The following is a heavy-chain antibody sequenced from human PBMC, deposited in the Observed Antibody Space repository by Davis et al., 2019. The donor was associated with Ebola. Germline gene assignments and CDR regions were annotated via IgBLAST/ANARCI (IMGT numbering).Heavy chain of an antibody. CDR2: ISGNGANT. CDR1: GFAFSTYA. CDR3: AKDRGFNYGSDY. V-gene: IGHV3-23*01. D-gene: IGHD5-18*01. J-gene: IGHJ4*02. Sequence: GESLKISCVASGFAFSTYAMSWVRQAPGKGLEWVAGISGNGANTDYTDSVKGRFTISRDNSKNTLSLQVNSLRAEDTAVYFCAKDRGFNYGSDYWGQGTLVTVSS.